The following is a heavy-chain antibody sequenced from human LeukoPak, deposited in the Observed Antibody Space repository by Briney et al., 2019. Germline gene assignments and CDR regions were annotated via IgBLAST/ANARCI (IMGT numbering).Heavy chain of an antibody. CDR2: INPNSGNT. V-gene: IGHV1-8*02. Sequence: ASVKVSCKASGYTFTGYYMHWVRQAPGQGLEWMGRINPNSGNTGYAQKFQGRVTMTRNTSISTAYMELSSLRSEDTAVYYCASLGYCSGGSCWGQGTLVTVSS. D-gene: IGHD2-15*01. CDR1: GYTFTGYY. CDR3: ASLGYCSGGSC. J-gene: IGHJ4*02.